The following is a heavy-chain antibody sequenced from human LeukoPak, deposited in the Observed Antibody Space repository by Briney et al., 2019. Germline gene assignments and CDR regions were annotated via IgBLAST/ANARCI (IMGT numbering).Heavy chain of an antibody. V-gene: IGHV3-7*01. CDR2: INEDGSEK. CDR3: ARGLSLSLTSRGIAAAAARSPLDY. D-gene: IGHD6-13*01. J-gene: IGHJ4*02. Sequence: GGSLRLSCAASGFTFSHFWMNWVRQAPGKGLEWVANINEDGSEKYYLDSVKGRFTISRDNSKNTLYLQMNSLRAEDTAVYYCARGLSLSLTSRGIAAAAARSPLDYWGQGTLVTVSS. CDR1: GFTFSHFW.